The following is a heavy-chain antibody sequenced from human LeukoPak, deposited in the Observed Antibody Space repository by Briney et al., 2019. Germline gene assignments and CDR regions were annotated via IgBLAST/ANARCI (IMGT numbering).Heavy chain of an antibody. J-gene: IGHJ4*02. V-gene: IGHV1-69*05. CDR2: IIPIFGTA. D-gene: IGHD3-22*01. CDR1: GGTFSSYA. Sequence: GASVKVSCKASGGTFSSYAIRWVREAPGQGLEWMGRIIPIFGTANYAQKLQGRVTITTDESTSTAYMELSSLRSEDTAVFCCARDGPYYYDSSGNPPDYWGQGTLVTVSS. CDR3: ARDGPYYYDSSGNPPDY.